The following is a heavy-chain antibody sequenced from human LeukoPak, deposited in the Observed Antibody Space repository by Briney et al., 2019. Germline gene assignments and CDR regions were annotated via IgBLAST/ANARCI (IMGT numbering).Heavy chain of an antibody. J-gene: IGHJ6*03. V-gene: IGHV1-69*05. D-gene: IGHD5-24*01. CDR1: GGTFNSYA. CDR2: IMPLFGTA. Sequence: ASVNVSCKASGGTFNSYAISWVRQAPGQGLEWMGGIMPLFGTANYAQEFQGRVTFTTDESASTPYMEVSSLRSEDTAVYYCASGSLGDGYGVGDYYQYMDVWGKGTTVTVSS. CDR3: ASGSLGDGYGVGDYYQYMDV.